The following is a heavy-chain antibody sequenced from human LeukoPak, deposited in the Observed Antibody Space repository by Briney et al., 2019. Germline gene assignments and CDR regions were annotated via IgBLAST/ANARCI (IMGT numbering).Heavy chain of an antibody. V-gene: IGHV4-61*02. CDR1: GGSISSGSYY. D-gene: IGHD6-19*01. J-gene: IGHJ4*02. Sequence: PSETLSLTCTVSGGSISSGSYYWSWIRQPAGKGLEWIGRIYTSGSTNYNPSLKSRVTISVDTSKNQFSLKLSSVTAADTAVYYCARGNRGIAVAAAFDYWGQGTLVTVSS. CDR3: ARGNRGIAVAAAFDY. CDR2: IYTSGST.